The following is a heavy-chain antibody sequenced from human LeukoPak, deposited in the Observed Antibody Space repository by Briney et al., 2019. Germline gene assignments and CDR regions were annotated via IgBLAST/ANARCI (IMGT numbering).Heavy chain of an antibody. J-gene: IGHJ4*02. CDR2: IYYSGST. V-gene: IGHV4-30-4*01. Sequence: SETLSLTCTVSGGSISSGDYYWSWIRQPPGKGLEWIGYIYYSGSTYYNPSLKSRVTISVDTSKNQFSLKLSSVTAADTAVYYCARGSLQFGTVTYFDYWGQGTLVTVSS. CDR1: GGSISSGDYY. D-gene: IGHD4-17*01. CDR3: ARGSLQFGTVTYFDY.